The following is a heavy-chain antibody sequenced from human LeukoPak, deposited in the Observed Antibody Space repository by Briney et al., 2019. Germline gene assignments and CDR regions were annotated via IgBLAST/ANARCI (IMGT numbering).Heavy chain of an antibody. Sequence: PGRSLRLSCAASGFSFKNYAMHWVRQAPGKGLEWVAVTSDSGSLQWYADSVKGRFTISRDNSKNTVHLQMSSLRAEDTAVYYCARDRWHSSGWYTGEFDYWGQGTLVTVSS. CDR3: ARDRWHSSGWYTGEFDY. J-gene: IGHJ4*02. CDR2: TSDSGSLQ. D-gene: IGHD6-19*01. CDR1: GFSFKNYA. V-gene: IGHV3-30*03.